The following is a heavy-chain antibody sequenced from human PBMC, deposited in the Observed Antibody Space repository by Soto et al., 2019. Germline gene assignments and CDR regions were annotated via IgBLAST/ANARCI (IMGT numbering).Heavy chain of an antibody. CDR3: ARSYSKGYILPYGMDV. CDR1: GFNFSSYE. V-gene: IGHV3-48*03. D-gene: IGHD3-16*02. J-gene: IGHJ6*02. Sequence: GGSLRLSCAASGFNFSSYEMNWVRQAPGKGLEWVSYISSSGSTIYYADSMKGRFIISRDNAKKSLYLQMNSLRAEDTAVYYCARSYSKGYILPYGMDVWGQGTTVTVSS. CDR2: ISSSGSTI.